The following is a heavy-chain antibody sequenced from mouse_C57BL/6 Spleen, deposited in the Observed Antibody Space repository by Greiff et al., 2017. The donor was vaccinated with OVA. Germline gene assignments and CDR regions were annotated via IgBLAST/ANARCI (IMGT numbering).Heavy chain of an antibody. D-gene: IGHD1-1*01. CDR2: IDPEPGGT. CDR1: GYTFTDYE. J-gene: IGHJ4*01. Sequence: VQGVESGAELVRPGASVTLSCKASGYTFTDYEMHWVKQTPVHGLEWIGAIDPEPGGTAYNQKFKGKAILTADKSSSTAYMELRSLTSEDSAVYYCTRRYYRAMDYWGQGTSVTVSS. V-gene: IGHV1-15*01. CDR3: TRRYYRAMDY.